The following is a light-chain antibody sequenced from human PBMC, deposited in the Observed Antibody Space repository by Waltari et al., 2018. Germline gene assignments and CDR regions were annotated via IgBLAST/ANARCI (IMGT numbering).Light chain of an antibody. CDR3: QAYDENNPWV. Sequence: KFVLTQPPSVSESPGKTITISCTRSSGSIASAHVQWYQQRPGSAPSTGIYEGNRRPSGVSERFSGSIDRSSNSASLTISGLKTEDEADYFCQAYDENNPWVIGGGTRLTVL. CDR2: EGN. J-gene: IGLJ3*02. V-gene: IGLV6-57*04. CDR1: SGSIASAH.